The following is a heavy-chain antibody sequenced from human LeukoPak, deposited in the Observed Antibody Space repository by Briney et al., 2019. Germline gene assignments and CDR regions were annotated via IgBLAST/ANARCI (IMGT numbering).Heavy chain of an antibody. D-gene: IGHD2-15*01. Sequence: SETLSLTCTVSGASISSGGYYWSWIRQPPGKGLEWIGYIYYSGSTNYNPSLKSRVTISVDTSKNQFSLKLSSVTAADTAVYYCARGGLVVVAAFDDWGQGTLVTVSS. J-gene: IGHJ4*02. CDR2: IYYSGST. V-gene: IGHV4-61*08. CDR3: ARGGLVVVAAFDD. CDR1: GASISSGGYY.